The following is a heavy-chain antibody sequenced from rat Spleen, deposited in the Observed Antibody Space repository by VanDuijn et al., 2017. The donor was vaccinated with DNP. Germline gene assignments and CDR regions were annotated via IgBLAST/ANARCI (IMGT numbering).Heavy chain of an antibody. CDR3: TTRRDGY. Sequence: EVQLVESGGGLVRPGRSLKLSCATSGFTFSDCNMAWVRQAPKKGLEWVATILYDGGRTYYRNSVKGRFTISRDNAKSTLYLQMDSLRSEDTVTYYCTTRRDGYWGQGVMVTVSS. V-gene: IGHV5S10*01. CDR1: GFTFSDCN. CDR2: ILYDGGRT. J-gene: IGHJ2*01. D-gene: IGHD1-12*02.